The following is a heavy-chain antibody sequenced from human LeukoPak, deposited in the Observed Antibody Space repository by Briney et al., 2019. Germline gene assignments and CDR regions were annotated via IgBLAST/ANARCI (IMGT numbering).Heavy chain of an antibody. V-gene: IGHV1-8*03. Sequence: ASVKVSCKASGYTFTSYDINWVRQATGQGLEWMGWMNPNSGNTGYAQKFQGRVTITRDTSASTAYMELSSLRSEDTAVYYCARAKNVSPNRGYAFDIWGQGTMVTVSS. CDR1: GYTFTSYD. D-gene: IGHD2/OR15-2a*01. J-gene: IGHJ3*02. CDR3: ARAKNVSPNRGYAFDI. CDR2: MNPNSGNT.